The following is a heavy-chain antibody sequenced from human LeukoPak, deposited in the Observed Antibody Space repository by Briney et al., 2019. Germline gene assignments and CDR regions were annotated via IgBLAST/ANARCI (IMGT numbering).Heavy chain of an antibody. CDR1: GFTFSSYG. V-gene: IGHV3-30*02. Sequence: GGSLRLSCAASGFTFSSYGMHWVRQAPGKGLEWVAFIRYDGSNKYYADSVKGRFTISRDNSKNTLYLQMNSLRAEDTAVYYCARDHPYSSSWDYWGQGTLVIVSS. D-gene: IGHD6-13*01. CDR3: ARDHPYSSSWDY. CDR2: IRYDGSNK. J-gene: IGHJ4*02.